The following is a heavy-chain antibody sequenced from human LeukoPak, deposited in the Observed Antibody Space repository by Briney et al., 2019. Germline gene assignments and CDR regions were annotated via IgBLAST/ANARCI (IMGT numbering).Heavy chain of an antibody. D-gene: IGHD1-14*01. CDR1: GFTFSSYG. J-gene: IGHJ4*02. Sequence: GGSLRLSCAASGFTFSSYGMSWVRQAPGKGLEWVSAISGGGGSTYYADSVKGRFAISRDNSKNTLYLQMNSLRGEDTAVYYCATSFRDREEKIDSWGQGSLVTVSS. CDR3: ATSFRDREEKIDS. CDR2: ISGGGGST. V-gene: IGHV3-23*01.